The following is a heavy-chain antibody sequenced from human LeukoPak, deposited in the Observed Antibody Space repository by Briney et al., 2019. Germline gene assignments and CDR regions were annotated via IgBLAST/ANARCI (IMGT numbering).Heavy chain of an antibody. CDR1: GGSISSYY. CDR2: IYYSGST. CDR3: ARWSPHPVRWYVDWYFDL. V-gene: IGHV4-59*08. D-gene: IGHD6-13*01. J-gene: IGHJ2*01. Sequence: PSETLSLTCTVSGGSISSYYWSWIRQPPGKGLEWIGYIYYSGSTNYNPSLKSRVTISVDTSKNQFSLKLSSVTAADTAVYYCARWSPHPVRWYVDWYFDLWGRGTLVTVSS.